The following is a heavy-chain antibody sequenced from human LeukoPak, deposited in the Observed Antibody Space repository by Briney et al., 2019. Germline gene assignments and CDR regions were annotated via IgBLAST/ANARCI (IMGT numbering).Heavy chain of an antibody. D-gene: IGHD3-10*01. CDR3: ARGFGGSGSYQADAFDI. J-gene: IGHJ3*02. CDR2: ISYDGSNK. V-gene: IGHV3-30-3*01. CDR1: GFTFSSYA. Sequence: PGGSLRLSCAASGFTFSSYAMHWVRQAPGKGLEWVAVISYDGSNKYYADSVKGRFTISRDNSKNTLYLQMNSLRAEDTAVYYCARGFGGSGSYQADAFDIWGQGTMVTVSS.